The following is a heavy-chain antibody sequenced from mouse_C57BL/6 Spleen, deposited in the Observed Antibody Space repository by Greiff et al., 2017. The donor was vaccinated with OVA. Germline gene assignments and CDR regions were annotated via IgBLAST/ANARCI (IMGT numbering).Heavy chain of an antibody. Sequence: QVHVKQSGPELVKPGASVKISCKASGYAFSSSWMNWVKQRPGKGLEWIGRIYPGDGDTNYNGKFKGKATLTADKSSSTAYMQLSSLTSEDSAVYFCARWFITTVYYAMDYWGQGTSVTVSS. CDR3: ARWFITTVYYAMDY. D-gene: IGHD1-1*01. CDR2: IYPGDGDT. V-gene: IGHV1-82*01. J-gene: IGHJ4*01. CDR1: GYAFSSSW.